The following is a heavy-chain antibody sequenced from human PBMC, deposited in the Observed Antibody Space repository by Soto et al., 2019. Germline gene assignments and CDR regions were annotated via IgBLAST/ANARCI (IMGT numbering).Heavy chain of an antibody. CDR3: PRESEDLTSNFDY. CDR2: ISSTTNYI. Sequence: GGSLRLSCAASGFTFTRYSMNWDRQAPGKGLEWVSSISSTTNYIYYGDSMKGRFTISRDNAKNSLYLEMNSLRAEDTAVYYCPRESEDLTSNFDYWGQGTLVTVSS. CDR1: GFTFTRYS. V-gene: IGHV3-21*06. J-gene: IGHJ4*02.